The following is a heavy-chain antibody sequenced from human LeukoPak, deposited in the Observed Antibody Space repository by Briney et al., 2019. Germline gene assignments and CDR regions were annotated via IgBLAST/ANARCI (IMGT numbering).Heavy chain of an antibody. Sequence: GGSLRLSCAASGFTFSSYSMNWVRRAPGKGLEWVSSISSSSSYIYYADSVKGRFTISRDNAKNSLYLQMNSLRAEDTAVYYCARAYSSGWYNWFDPWGQGTLVTVSS. CDR2: ISSSSSYI. CDR3: ARAYSSGWYNWFDP. V-gene: IGHV3-21*01. D-gene: IGHD6-19*01. CDR1: GFTFSSYS. J-gene: IGHJ5*02.